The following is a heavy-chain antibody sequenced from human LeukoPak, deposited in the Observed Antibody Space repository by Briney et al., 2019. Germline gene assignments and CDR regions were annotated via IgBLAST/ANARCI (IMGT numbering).Heavy chain of an antibody. J-gene: IGHJ3*02. Sequence: GGSLRLSCAASGFTFSSYAMSWVRQAPGKGLEWVSATSGSGGSTYYADSVKGRFTISRDNSKNTLYLQMNSLRAEDTAVYYCAKDSITMIVMAILGPRGAFDIWGQGTMVTVSS. CDR1: GFTFSSYA. D-gene: IGHD3-22*01. V-gene: IGHV3-23*01. CDR3: AKDSITMIVMAILGPRGAFDI. CDR2: TSGSGGST.